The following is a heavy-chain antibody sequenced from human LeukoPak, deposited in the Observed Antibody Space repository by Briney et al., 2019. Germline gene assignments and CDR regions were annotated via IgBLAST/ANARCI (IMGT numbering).Heavy chain of an antibody. J-gene: IGHJ4*02. D-gene: IGHD6-19*01. CDR2: IYYSGST. V-gene: IGHV4-39*01. CDR3: ARRKEEGSGWYGDFDY. Sequence: PSETLSLTCTVSGGSISSSSYYCGWIRQPPGTGLEWFGCIYYSGSTYYNPSLKSRVTISVDTSKNQFSLKLSSVTAADTAVYYCARRKEEGSGWYGDFDYWRQGTLVTVSS. CDR1: GGSISSSSYY.